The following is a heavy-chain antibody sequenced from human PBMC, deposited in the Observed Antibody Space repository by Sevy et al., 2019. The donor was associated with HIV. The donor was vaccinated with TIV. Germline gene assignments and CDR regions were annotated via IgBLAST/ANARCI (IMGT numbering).Heavy chain of an antibody. Sequence: GESLKISCKGSGYNFSGYWVGWVRQMPGKGLEWMGIIYPTDSHIIYSPSLQCQVTISVDKSITTAYLQWLSLKTSDTTMYYCARSSFYYDNSGFYPFDFWGQGTLVTVSS. CDR3: ARSSFYYDNSGFYPFDF. J-gene: IGHJ4*02. CDR1: GYNFSGYW. CDR2: IYPTDSHI. V-gene: IGHV5-51*01. D-gene: IGHD3-22*01.